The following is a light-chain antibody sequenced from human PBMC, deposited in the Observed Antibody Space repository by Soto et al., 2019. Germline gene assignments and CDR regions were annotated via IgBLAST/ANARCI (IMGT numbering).Light chain of an antibody. CDR1: ALPKQY. J-gene: IGLJ2*01. V-gene: IGLV3-25*03. CDR2: KDS. CDR3: QSADSSGTYVV. Sequence: SYEQTQPPSVSVSPGQTARITCSGDALPKQYAYWYQQKPGQAPVLVIYKDSERPSGIPERFSGSSSGTTVTLTISGVQAEDEADYYCQSADSSGTYVVFGGGTKLTVL.